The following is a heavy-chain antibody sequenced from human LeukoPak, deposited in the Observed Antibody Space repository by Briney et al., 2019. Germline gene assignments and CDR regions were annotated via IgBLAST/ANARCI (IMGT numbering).Heavy chain of an antibody. D-gene: IGHD1-26*01. V-gene: IGHV3-74*01. CDR3: ASGRSGTFDF. Sequence: GGSLRLSCAASGFXFSSFWIHWVRQAPGKGLVWVSRINSVGSSTSYADSVKGRFTISRDNAKNTLYLQMNSLRAEDTAVYYCASGRSGTFDFWGQGTLVTVSS. CDR1: GFXFSSFW. J-gene: IGHJ4*02. CDR2: INSVGSST.